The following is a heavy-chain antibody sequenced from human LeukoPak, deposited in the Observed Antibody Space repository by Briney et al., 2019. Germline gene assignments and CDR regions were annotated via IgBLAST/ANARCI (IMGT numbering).Heavy chain of an antibody. J-gene: IGHJ4*02. V-gene: IGHV4-4*02. CDR2: IYHSGGT. CDR1: GGSISSSNW. CDR3: ARGEEGRWLVRRGFDY. D-gene: IGHD6-19*01. Sequence: SETLSLTCAVSGGSISSSNWWSWVRQPPGKGLEWIGEIYHSGGTNYNPSLKSRVTISVDKSKNQFSLKLSSVTAADTAVYYCARGEEGRWLVRRGFDYWGQGTLVTVSS.